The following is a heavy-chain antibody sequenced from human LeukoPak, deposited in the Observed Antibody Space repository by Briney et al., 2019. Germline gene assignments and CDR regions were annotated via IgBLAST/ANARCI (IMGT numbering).Heavy chain of an antibody. J-gene: IGHJ5*02. CDR3: AKSPQYRAGGDWFDP. Sequence: SETLSLTCTVSGGSISSSSYYWGWIRQPPGKGLEWIGSIYYSGSTYYNPSLKSRVTISVDTSKNQFSLKLSSVTAADTAVYYCAKSPQYRAGGDWFDPWGQGTLVTVSS. D-gene: IGHD2-2*01. CDR2: IYYSGST. CDR1: GGSISSSSYY. V-gene: IGHV4-39*07.